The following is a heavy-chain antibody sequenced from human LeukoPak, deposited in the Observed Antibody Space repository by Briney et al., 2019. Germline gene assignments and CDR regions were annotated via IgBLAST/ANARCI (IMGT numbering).Heavy chain of an antibody. CDR1: XXXXSXXX. J-gene: IGHJ1*01. CDR3: AIVPAALMVFQH. D-gene: IGHD2-2*01. V-gene: IGHV3-11*03. Sequence: PGGFLRLSCAASXXXXSXXXXXXIXXXXXKXXEXVXYISSSSSYTNYADSVKGRFTISRDNAKNSLYLQMNSLRAEDTAVYYCAIVPAALMVFQHWGQGTLVTVSS. CDR2: ISSSSSYT.